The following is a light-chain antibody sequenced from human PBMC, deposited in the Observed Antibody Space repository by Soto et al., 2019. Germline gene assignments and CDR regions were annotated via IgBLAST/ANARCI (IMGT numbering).Light chain of an antibody. CDR1: SSDVGGYNY. J-gene: IGLJ2*01. CDR3: NSYTSSSTLL. CDR2: DVS. Sequence: QSALTQPASVSGSPGQSITISCTGTSSDVGGYNYVSWYQQHPGKAPKLMIYDVSNRPSGVSNRFSGSKSGNTASLTISGLQAEDEADYYCNSYTSSSTLLFGGGTQRPS. V-gene: IGLV2-14*01.